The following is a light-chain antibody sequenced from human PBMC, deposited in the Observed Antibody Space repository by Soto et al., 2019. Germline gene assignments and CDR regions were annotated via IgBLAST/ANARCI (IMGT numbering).Light chain of an antibody. CDR1: HSNIGSGYD. V-gene: IGLV1-40*01. CDR3: QCYDARRGGSGL. J-gene: IGLJ2*01. CDR2: CNV. Sequence: QAVVTQPPAVSGAPGQTITLSCTGSHSNIGSGYDVHWYQQLPGRVPKLLIYCNVNRPSGVPERFSGSNSGTSASLAISGLQAEDEADYYCQCYDARRGGSGLFGGGTKLTVL.